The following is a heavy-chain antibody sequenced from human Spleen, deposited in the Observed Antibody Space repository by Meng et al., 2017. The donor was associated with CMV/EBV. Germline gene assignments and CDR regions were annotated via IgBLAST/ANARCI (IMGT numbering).Heavy chain of an antibody. V-gene: IGHV1-2*02. J-gene: IGHJ4*02. CDR3: ARDRAQSGTPDY. CDR1: GYTFTDYY. Sequence: ASVKVSCKASGYTFTDYYIHWMRQAPGQGLEWMGWINPNSGVTNYAEKFQGRVTMTRDTSISTAYMDLSRLRSDDTAVYYCARDRAQSGTPDYWGQGTLVTVSS. CDR2: INPNSGVT. D-gene: IGHD1-7*01.